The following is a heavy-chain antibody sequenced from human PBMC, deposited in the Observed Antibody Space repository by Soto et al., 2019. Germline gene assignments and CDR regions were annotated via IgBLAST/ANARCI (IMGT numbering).Heavy chain of an antibody. J-gene: IGHJ3*02. CDR2: ISSSGSNR. CDR3: ARSEYNYGSRLGGNYAYYVFDI. V-gene: IGHV3-11*01. CDR1: GFTFSDYS. D-gene: IGHD5-18*01. Sequence: GGSLRLSCVASGFTFSDYSMTWIRQAPGKGLEWVSHISSSGSNRYYADSVKGRFTISRDNAKTSLYLQMNSLRAEDTAVYYCARSEYNYGSRLGGNYAYYVFDIWGQGTMVTVSS.